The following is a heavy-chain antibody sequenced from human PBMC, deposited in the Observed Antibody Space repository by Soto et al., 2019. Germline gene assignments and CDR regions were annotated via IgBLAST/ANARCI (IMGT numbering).Heavy chain of an antibody. CDR1: GFSFSTYS. CDR2: IGRRSDI. V-gene: IGHV3-21*01. D-gene: IGHD2-21*02. J-gene: IGHJ6*02. Sequence: PGGSLSLSCKASGFSFSTYSLPWGRQAPGKGLEWVSSIGRRSDIYYADSVKGRFTISRDNAKNSVSLQMNSLRDEDTAVYYCAREETAWPLAYGLDVWGQGTTVTVSS. CDR3: AREETAWPLAYGLDV.